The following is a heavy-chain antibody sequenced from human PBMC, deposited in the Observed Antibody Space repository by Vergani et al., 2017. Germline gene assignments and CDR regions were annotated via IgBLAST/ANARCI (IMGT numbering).Heavy chain of an antibody. CDR1: GGTFSSYA. CDR3: ARPGGYCSSTSCYGAFDI. Sequence: QVQLVQSGAEVKKPGSSVKVSCKASGGTFSSYAISWVRQAPAQGLEWMGGIIPIFGTANYAQKFQGRVTITADESTSTAYMELSSLRSEDTAVYYCARPGGYCSSTSCYGAFDIWGQGTMVTVSS. J-gene: IGHJ3*02. CDR2: IIPIFGTA. V-gene: IGHV1-69*01. D-gene: IGHD2-2*01.